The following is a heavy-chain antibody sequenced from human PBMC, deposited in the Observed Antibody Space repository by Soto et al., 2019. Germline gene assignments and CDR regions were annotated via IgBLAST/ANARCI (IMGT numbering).Heavy chain of an antibody. J-gene: IGHJ6*02. D-gene: IGHD4-17*01. CDR1: GYTFTSYG. CDR2: ISAYNGNT. CDR3: ARDYGEEGYYYGMDV. V-gene: IGHV1-18*01. Sequence: QVQLVQSGAEVKKPGASVKVSCKASGYTFTSYGISWVRQAPGQGLEWMGWISAYNGNTNYAQKLQGRVTMTTDTSTSTAYRERRRLRSDDTAVYYCARDYGEEGYYYGMDVWGQGTTVTVSS.